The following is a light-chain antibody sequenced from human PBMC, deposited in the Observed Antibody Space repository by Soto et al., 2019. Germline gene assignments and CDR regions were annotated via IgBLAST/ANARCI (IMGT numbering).Light chain of an antibody. CDR3: CSYGGGRTPLG. J-gene: IGLJ2*01. CDR2: DVA. CDR1: RSDVGGYKY. V-gene: IGLV2-11*01. Sequence: QSVLTQPRSVSGSPGQSVTISCTGSRSDVGGYKYVSWYQQFPGKAPKLIIYDVAKRPSGVPGRFSGSKSGNTASLTISGLQAEDEADYYCCSYGGGRTPLGFGGGTKLTVL.